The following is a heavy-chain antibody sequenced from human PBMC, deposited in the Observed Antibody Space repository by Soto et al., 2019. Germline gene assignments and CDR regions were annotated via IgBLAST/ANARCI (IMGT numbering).Heavy chain of an antibody. V-gene: IGHV3-72*01. CDR2: TRNKANRYST. CDR1: GLTFSDLY. CDR3: VSVGGYDFSHYGMDF. Sequence: PGGSLRLSCTVSGLTFSDLYMDWVRQAPGRGLEWVGRTRNKANRYSTEYAASVRGRFTISRHDSQNLLYLQMNSLRSEDTAVYYCVSVGGYDFSHYGMDFWGQGITVTVSS. D-gene: IGHD5-12*01. J-gene: IGHJ6*02.